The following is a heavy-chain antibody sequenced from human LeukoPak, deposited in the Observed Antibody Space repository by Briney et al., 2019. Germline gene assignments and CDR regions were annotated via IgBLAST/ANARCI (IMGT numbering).Heavy chain of an antibody. CDR3: ARERTPKHYYGSGTYDRYFDH. D-gene: IGHD3-10*01. V-gene: IGHV3-11*04. CDR1: GFTLSDYY. CDR2: ISSSGSPK. Sequence: PGGSLRLSCVASGFTLSDYYMSWIRQAPGKGLEWISFISSSGSPKYYADSVKGRFTISRDTTQNSLYLQMNSLRAEDTAVYYCARERTPKHYYGSGTYDRYFDHWGQGTLVTVSS. J-gene: IGHJ4*02.